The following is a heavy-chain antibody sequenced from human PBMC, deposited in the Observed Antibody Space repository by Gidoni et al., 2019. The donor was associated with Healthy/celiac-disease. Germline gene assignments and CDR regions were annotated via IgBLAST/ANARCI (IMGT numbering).Heavy chain of an antibody. CDR2: ISYDGSNK. CDR1: GFTFSSYA. J-gene: IGHJ3*02. D-gene: IGHD3-22*01. V-gene: IGHV3-30-3*01. CDR3: ARGRDSSGYYYDDAFDI. Sequence: QVQLVESGGGVVQPGRSLRLSCAASGFTFSSYAMHWVRQAPGKGLEWVAVISYDGSNKYYADSVKGRFTISRDNSKNTLYLQMNSLRAEDTAVYYCARGRDSSGYYYDDAFDIWGQGTMVTVSS.